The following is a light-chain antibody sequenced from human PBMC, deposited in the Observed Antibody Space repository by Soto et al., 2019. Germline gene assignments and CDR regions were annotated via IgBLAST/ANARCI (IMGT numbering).Light chain of an antibody. CDR2: AAS. V-gene: IGKV1-9*01. CDR1: QGINSY. Sequence: DIQLTQSPSFLSASVGDRVTITCRASQGINSYLAWYQQKPGKVPKLLIYAASTLQSGVPSRFSGSGSGTEFTLTISSQQPEDFATYYCQQINSYPITFGQGTRLEI. J-gene: IGKJ5*01. CDR3: QQINSYPIT.